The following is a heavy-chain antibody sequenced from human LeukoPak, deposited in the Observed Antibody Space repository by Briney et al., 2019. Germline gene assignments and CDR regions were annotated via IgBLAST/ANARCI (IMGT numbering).Heavy chain of an antibody. J-gene: IGHJ4*02. Sequence: ASVKVSCKASGYTFTTYSISWVRQAPGQGLEWMGWISVYNGNTNYAQRLQGRVTMTTDTSTSTAYMELRSLRSDDTAVYYCARGFRTTPSHWGQGTLVTVSS. V-gene: IGHV1-18*04. CDR1: GYTFTTYS. D-gene: IGHD1-14*01. CDR2: ISVYNGNT. CDR3: ARGFRTTPSH.